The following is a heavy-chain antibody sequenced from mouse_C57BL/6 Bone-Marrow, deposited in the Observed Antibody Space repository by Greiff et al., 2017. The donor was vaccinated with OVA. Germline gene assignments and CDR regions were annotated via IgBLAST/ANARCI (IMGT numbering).Heavy chain of an antibody. CDR1: GYTFTSYW. CDR2: IDPSDSYT. J-gene: IGHJ2*01. Sequence: QVQLQQPGAELVKPGASVKLSCKASGYTFTSYWMQWVKQRPGQGLEWIGEIDPSDSYTNYNQKFKGKATLTVDTSSSTAYMQLSSLTSEDSAVYYCARGHSNPYYFDYWGKGTTLTVSS. V-gene: IGHV1-50*01. D-gene: IGHD2-5*01. CDR3: ARGHSNPYYFDY.